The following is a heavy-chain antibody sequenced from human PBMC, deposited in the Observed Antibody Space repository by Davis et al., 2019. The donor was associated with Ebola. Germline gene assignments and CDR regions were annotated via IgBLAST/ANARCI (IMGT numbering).Heavy chain of an antibody. CDR2: IRSKAYGGTT. J-gene: IGHJ4*02. D-gene: IGHD5-24*01. Sequence: GGSLRLSCTASGFSFGDYAMSWVRQAPGKGLECVSFIRSKAYGGTTEYAASVKGRFTISRDDSKSIAYLQMNSLKTEDTGVYYCTGGGGRDGYNYFDYWGQGTLVTVSS. CDR3: TGGGGRDGYNYFDY. V-gene: IGHV3-49*04. CDR1: GFSFGDYA.